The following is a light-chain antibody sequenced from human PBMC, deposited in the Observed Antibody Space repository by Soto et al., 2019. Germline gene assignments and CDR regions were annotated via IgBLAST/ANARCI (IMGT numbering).Light chain of an antibody. CDR3: HPYNKWPPLT. J-gene: IGKJ2*01. V-gene: IGKV3-15*01. CDR2: AAS. Sequence: EIVMTQSPATLSVSPGETVTLSCRTSQTVNNKLAWNQQRPGQAPRLLIYAASTRATGIPARFSGSGSGTEFTLPISSLQSEDFAGYYCHPYNKWPPLTFGKGTKLEIK. CDR1: QTVNNK.